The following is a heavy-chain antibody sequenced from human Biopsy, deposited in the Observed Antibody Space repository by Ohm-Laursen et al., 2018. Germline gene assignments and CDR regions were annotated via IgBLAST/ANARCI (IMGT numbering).Heavy chain of an antibody. Sequence: TLSLTCTVSGASIISGGHFWNWIRQHPGKGLEWIGYIYYSGSTYYNPSLKSRVSISVDTSKNQFSLKLNSVTVADTAVYYCARHSAGKSGYDGDYFDYWGQGTLVTVSS. J-gene: IGHJ4*02. CDR3: ARHSAGKSGYDGDYFDY. CDR2: IYYSGST. D-gene: IGHD6-25*01. V-gene: IGHV4-31*03. CDR1: GASIISGGHF.